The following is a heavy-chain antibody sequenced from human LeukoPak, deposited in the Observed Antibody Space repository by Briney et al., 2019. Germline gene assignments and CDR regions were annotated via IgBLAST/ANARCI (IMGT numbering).Heavy chain of an antibody. CDR3: ARDTRWIGYWDDAFDI. CDR2: ISYSGST. D-gene: IGHD3-3*01. CDR1: GGSISTYY. J-gene: IGHJ3*02. Sequence: TSETLSLTCTVSGGSISTYYWSWIRQPPGKGLEWIGYISYSGSTNYNPSLKSRVTISVDTSKNQFSLKLSSVTAADTAVYYCARDTRWIGYWDDAFDIWGQGTMVTVSS. V-gene: IGHV4-59*01.